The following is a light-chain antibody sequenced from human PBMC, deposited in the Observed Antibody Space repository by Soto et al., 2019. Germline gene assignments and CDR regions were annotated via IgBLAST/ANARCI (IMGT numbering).Light chain of an antibody. CDR2: NAS. V-gene: IGKV3-11*01. J-gene: IGKJ5*01. CDR3: QQRNNWPSVT. CDR1: RSVSHY. Sequence: EVVLTQSPATLSLSPGERASLSCRASRSVSHYVAWYQQKPGQAPRLLIYNASNRASGVPARFSGSGSGTDFTLTISSLEPEDFAVYYCQQRNNWPSVTFGQGTRMEIK.